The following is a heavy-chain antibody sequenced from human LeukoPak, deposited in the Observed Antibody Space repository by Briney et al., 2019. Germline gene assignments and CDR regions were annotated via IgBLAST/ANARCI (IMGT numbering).Heavy chain of an antibody. CDR3: ANPFTYYDEYYFDY. D-gene: IGHD3-22*01. V-gene: IGHV3-30*02. Sequence: GGSLRLSCAASGFTLSSYGMHWVRQAPGKGLEWVAFIRYDGSNKYYADSVKGRFTISRDNSKNTLYLQMNSLRAEDTAVYYCANPFTYYDEYYFDYWGQGTLVTISS. J-gene: IGHJ4*02. CDR1: GFTLSSYG. CDR2: IRYDGSNK.